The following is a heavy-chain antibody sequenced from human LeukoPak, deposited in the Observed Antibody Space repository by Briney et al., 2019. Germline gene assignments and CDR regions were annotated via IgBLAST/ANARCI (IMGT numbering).Heavy chain of an antibody. CDR2: INPNSGGT. D-gene: IGHD4-23*01. Sequence: ASVKVSCKASGYTFTGYYMHWVRQAPGQGLEWMGWINPNSGGTNYAQKFQGRVTMTRDTSISTAYMELSRLRSDDTAVYYCARDMVYGGPPDYSDYWGQRTLVTVSS. CDR1: GYTFTGYY. V-gene: IGHV1-2*02. CDR3: ARDMVYGGPPDYSDY. J-gene: IGHJ4*02.